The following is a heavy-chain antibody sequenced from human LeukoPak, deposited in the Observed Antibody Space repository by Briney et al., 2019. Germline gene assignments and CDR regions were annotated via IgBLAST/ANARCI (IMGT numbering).Heavy chain of an antibody. CDR1: GFTFDDYA. Sequence: GGSLRLSCAASGFTFDDYAMHWVRQAPGKGLEWVSLISGDGGSTYYADSVKGRFTISRDNSKNSLYLQMNSLRTEDTALYYCAKDQNCSGGSCYRRNFDFWGQGALVTVSS. J-gene: IGHJ4*02. D-gene: IGHD2-15*01. CDR2: ISGDGGST. V-gene: IGHV3-43*02. CDR3: AKDQNCSGGSCYRRNFDF.